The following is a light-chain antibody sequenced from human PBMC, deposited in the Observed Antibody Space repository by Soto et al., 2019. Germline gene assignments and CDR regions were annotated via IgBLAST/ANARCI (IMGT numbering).Light chain of an antibody. CDR2: GAS. Sequence: EIVMTQSPATLSVSPGERATLSCRASQSVSSNLAWYQQKPGQAPRLLIYGASTRATGIPARFSGSGSGTDFTLTISSLEPEDFAFYYCQQRSNWPPWTFGQGNKADIK. V-gene: IGKV3-15*01. J-gene: IGKJ1*01. CDR1: QSVSSN. CDR3: QQRSNWPPWT.